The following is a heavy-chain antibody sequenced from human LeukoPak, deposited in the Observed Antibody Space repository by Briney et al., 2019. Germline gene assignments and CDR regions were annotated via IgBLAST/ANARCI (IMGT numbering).Heavy chain of an antibody. J-gene: IGHJ4*02. D-gene: IGHD1-26*01. CDR3: ARTYSGSSKDY. V-gene: IGHV3-30*01. Sequence: GGSLRLSCAASGLTFSSYAMHWVCQAPGKGLEWVAVISYDGSNKYYADSVKGRFTISRDNSKNTLYPQMNSLRAEDTAVYYCARTYSGSSKDYWGQGTLVTVSS. CDR2: ISYDGSNK. CDR1: GLTFSSYA.